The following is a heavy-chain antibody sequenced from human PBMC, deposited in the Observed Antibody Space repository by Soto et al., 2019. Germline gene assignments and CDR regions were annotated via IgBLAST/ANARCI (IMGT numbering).Heavy chain of an antibody. D-gene: IGHD3-10*01. Sequence: QVQLVQSGAEVKKPGASVKFSCKASGYTFTGYYMHWVRQAPGQGREWIGWISPNSGGTNYAQKFQGWVTITRDTPISTAYMELSRLRSDDTAVYYCARGSRGSGSKDYWGQGTLVTVSS. J-gene: IGHJ4*02. CDR1: GYTFTGYY. V-gene: IGHV1-2*04. CDR3: ARGSRGSGSKDY. CDR2: ISPNSGGT.